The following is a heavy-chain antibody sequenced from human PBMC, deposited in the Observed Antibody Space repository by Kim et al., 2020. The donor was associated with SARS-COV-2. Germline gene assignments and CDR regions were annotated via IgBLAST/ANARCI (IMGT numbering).Heavy chain of an antibody. CDR2: ISSSGSTI. J-gene: IGHJ4*02. D-gene: IGHD3-9*01. CDR1: GFTFSDYY. Sequence: GGSLRLSCAASGFTFSDYYMSWIRQAPGKGLEWVSYISSSGSTIYYADSVKGRFTISRDNAKNSLYLQMNSLRAEDTAVYYCARSLSDYDILTGYYVVYFDYWGQGTLVTVSS. CDR3: ARSLSDYDILTGYYVVYFDY. V-gene: IGHV3-11*01.